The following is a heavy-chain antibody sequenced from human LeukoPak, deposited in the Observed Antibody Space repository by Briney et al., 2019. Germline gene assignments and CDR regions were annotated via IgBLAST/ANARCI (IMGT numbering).Heavy chain of an antibody. D-gene: IGHD6-19*01. V-gene: IGHV4-59*01. CDR2: IYYSGST. CDR1: GGSISSYY. CDR3: ARVSYSSGWYDDYFDY. Sequence: SETLSLTCTVSGGSISSYYWSWVRQPPGKGLEWIGYIYYSGSTNYNPSLKSRVTISVDTSKNQFSLKLSSVTAADTAVYYCARVSYSSGWYDDYFDYWGQGTLVTVSS. J-gene: IGHJ4*02.